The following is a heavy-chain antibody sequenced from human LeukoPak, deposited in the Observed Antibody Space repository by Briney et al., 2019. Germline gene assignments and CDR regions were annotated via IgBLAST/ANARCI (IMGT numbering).Heavy chain of an antibody. CDR3: ARDADGPGSLIDY. D-gene: IGHD1-14*01. Sequence: GGSLRLSCTVSGFTFSTYWMQWVRQAPGKGLEWVSRGSSDGTTTTYADSVKGRFTMSRDNGKNTLYLQMNSLRAEDTAVYYCARDADGPGSLIDYWGQGTLVTVSS. CDR1: GFTFSTYW. V-gene: IGHV3-74*01. J-gene: IGHJ4*02. CDR2: GSSDGTTT.